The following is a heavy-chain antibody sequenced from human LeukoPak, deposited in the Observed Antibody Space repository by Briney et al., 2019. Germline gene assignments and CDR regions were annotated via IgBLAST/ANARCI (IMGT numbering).Heavy chain of an antibody. Sequence: PSETLSLTCTVPGGSISSYYWSWIRQPPGKGLEWIGYIYYSGSTNYNPSLKSRVTISVDTSKNQFSLKLSSVTAADTAVYYCARAPSSGYWGRGNWFDPWGQGTLVTVSS. V-gene: IGHV4-59*01. J-gene: IGHJ5*02. CDR1: GGSISSYY. CDR2: IYYSGST. D-gene: IGHD3-22*01. CDR3: ARAPSSGYWGRGNWFDP.